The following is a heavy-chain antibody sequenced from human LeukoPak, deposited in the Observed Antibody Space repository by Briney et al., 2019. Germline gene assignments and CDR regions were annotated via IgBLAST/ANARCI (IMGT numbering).Heavy chain of an antibody. CDR1: GGTFSSYA. V-gene: IGHV1-69*13. CDR3: ARDRSSSSWYPHYWYFDL. CDR2: IIPIFGTA. J-gene: IGHJ2*01. D-gene: IGHD6-13*01. Sequence: GASVKVSCKASGGTFSSYAISWVRQAPGQGLEWMGGIIPIFGTANYAQKFQGRVTITADESTSTAYMELSSLRSEDTAVYYCARDRSSSSWYPHYWYFDLWGRGTLVTVSS.